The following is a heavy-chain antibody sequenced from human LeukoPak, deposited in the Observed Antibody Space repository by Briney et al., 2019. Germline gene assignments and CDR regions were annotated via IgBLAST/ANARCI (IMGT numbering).Heavy chain of an antibody. CDR2: ISYDGSNK. D-gene: IGHD3-10*01. CDR3: ARAMDPRGWFDP. V-gene: IGHV3-30-3*01. CDR1: GFTFSSYV. Sequence: PGRSLRLSCAASGFTFSSYVMHWVRQAPGKGLEWVAVISYDGSNKYYADSVKGRFTISRDNSKNTLYLQMNSLRAEDTAVYYCARAMDPRGWFDPCGQGTLVTVSS. J-gene: IGHJ5*02.